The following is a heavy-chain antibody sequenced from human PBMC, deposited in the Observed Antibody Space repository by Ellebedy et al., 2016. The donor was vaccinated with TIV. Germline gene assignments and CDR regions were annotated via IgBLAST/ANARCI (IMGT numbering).Heavy chain of an antibody. CDR3: ARSGEHDS. CDR2: ISSTGYYI. CDR1: GFTFTSYS. J-gene: IGHJ4*02. Sequence: PGGSLRLSCAAYGFTFTSYSMNWVRQAPGQGLEWVTSISSTGYYIYYADSVKGRFTISRDDARNSLFLQMNSLRAEDTAVYYCARSGEHDSWGQGTLVTVFS. D-gene: IGHD1-26*01. V-gene: IGHV3-21*01.